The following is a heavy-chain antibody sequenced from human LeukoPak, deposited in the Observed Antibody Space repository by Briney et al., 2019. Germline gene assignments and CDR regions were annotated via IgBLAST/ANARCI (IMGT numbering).Heavy chain of an antibody. Sequence: ASVKVSCKASGYTFTSYGVSWVRQAPGQGLEWMGWISAYNGNTNYAQKLQGRVTMTTDTPTSTAYMELRSLRSDDTAVYYCARGAGYSSSWYLDYWGQGTLVTVSS. CDR1: GYTFTSYG. CDR3: ARGAGYSSSWYLDY. CDR2: ISAYNGNT. D-gene: IGHD6-13*01. V-gene: IGHV1-18*01. J-gene: IGHJ4*02.